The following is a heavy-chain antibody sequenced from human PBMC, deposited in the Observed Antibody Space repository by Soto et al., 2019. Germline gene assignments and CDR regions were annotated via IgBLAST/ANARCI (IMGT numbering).Heavy chain of an antibody. D-gene: IGHD4-17*01. CDR1: GGSFKSGSYS. J-gene: IGHJ3*01. V-gene: IGHV4-61*01. Sequence: SETLSLTCTVSGGSFKSGSYSWSWIRQPPGKGLEWIGYIYHTGRTSYNPSLQSRVTISIDTSKNQFSLKLSSVTAADTAMYYCARARLRAVYAFDFWGQGTMVTVSS. CDR2: IYHTGRT. CDR3: ARARLRAVYAFDF.